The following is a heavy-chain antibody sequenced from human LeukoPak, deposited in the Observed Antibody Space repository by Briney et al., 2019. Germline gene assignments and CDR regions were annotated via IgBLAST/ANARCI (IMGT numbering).Heavy chain of an antibody. D-gene: IGHD6-19*01. CDR2: ISSSSSYA. CDR3: ARRRYSSGWYVDY. V-gene: IGHV3-11*06. Sequence: GGSLRLSCAASGFTFSDYYMSRIRQAPGKGLEWVSYISSSSSYANYADSVKGRFTISRDNAKNSLYLQMNSLRAEDTAVYYCARRRYSSGWYVDYWGQGTLVTVSS. J-gene: IGHJ4*02. CDR1: GFTFSDYY.